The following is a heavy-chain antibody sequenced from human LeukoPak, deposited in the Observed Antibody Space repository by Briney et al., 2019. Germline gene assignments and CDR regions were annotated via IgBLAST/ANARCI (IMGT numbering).Heavy chain of an antibody. J-gene: IGHJ4*02. Sequence: SETLSLTCTVSGGSISSSSYYWGWIRQPPGKGLEWIGSIYYSGSTYYNPSLKSRVTISVDTSKNQFSLKLSSVTAADTAVYYCARDPITIFGVVMNWGQGTLVTVSS. CDR3: ARDPITIFGVVMN. V-gene: IGHV4-39*07. D-gene: IGHD3-3*01. CDR2: IYYSGST. CDR1: GGSISSSSYY.